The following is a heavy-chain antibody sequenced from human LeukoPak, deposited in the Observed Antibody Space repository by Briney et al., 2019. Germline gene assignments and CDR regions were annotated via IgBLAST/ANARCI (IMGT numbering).Heavy chain of an antibody. Sequence: SGATLVNPTQTLTLTCSFSGFSLSTTAMRVNWIRQPPGKALEWLARIDWDDDKFYSTSLKTRLTISKDTSKNQVVLTMTNMGPVDTGTYYCARISSSSFHFDYWGRGTLVTVSS. V-gene: IGHV2-70*04. CDR1: GFSLSTTAMR. CDR3: ARISSSSFHFDY. CDR2: IDWDDDK. J-gene: IGHJ4*02. D-gene: IGHD2-2*01.